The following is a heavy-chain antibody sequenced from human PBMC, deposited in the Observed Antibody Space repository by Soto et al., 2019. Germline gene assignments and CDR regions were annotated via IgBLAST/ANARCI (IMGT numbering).Heavy chain of an antibody. J-gene: IGHJ4*02. V-gene: IGHV3-74*01. CDR1: GFTFSSYW. CDR3: VRGEGGWETY. CDR2: INSDGSST. D-gene: IGHD6-19*01. Sequence: EVQLMESGGGLVQPGGSLRLSCAASGFTFSSYWMHWVRQAPGKGLVWVSRINSDGSSTTYADSVKGRFTISRDNAKNTLYLQMNSPSAEDTAVYYCVRGEGGWETYWGQGTLVTVSS.